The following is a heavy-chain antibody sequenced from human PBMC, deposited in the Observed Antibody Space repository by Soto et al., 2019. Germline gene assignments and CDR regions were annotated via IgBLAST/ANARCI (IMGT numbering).Heavy chain of an antibody. D-gene: IGHD4-17*01. CDR2: IYYIGSTT. CDR1: GDSISSYY. Sequence: PSETLSLTCTVSGDSISSYYWSWIRQPPGKGLEWIAYIYYIGSTTNYNPSLKSRVTISVDTSKNQFSLKLSSVTAEDTAVYYCARGIKYGDYSRWFDPWGPGTLVTVS. CDR3: ARGIKYGDYSRWFDP. V-gene: IGHV4-59*01. J-gene: IGHJ5*02.